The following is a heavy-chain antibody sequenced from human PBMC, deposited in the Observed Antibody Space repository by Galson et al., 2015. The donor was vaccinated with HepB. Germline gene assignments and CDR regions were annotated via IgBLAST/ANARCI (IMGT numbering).Heavy chain of an antibody. J-gene: IGHJ4*02. CDR1: GFTFSSYS. CDR2: ISSSSNYI. V-gene: IGHV3-21*01. Sequence: SLRLSCAASGFTFSSYSMNWVRQAPGKGLEWVSSISSSSNYIYYADSVKGRFTISRDNAKNSLYLQMNSLRAEDTAVYYCASPLVGAANYVGYWGQGTLVTVSS. D-gene: IGHD1-26*01. CDR3: ASPLVGAANYVGY.